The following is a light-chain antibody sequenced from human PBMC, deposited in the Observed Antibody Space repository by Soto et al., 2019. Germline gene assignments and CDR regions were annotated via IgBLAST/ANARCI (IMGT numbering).Light chain of an antibody. CDR3: QHRSSLPLT. CDR2: DAS. Sequence: EIVLTQSPGTLSLSPGERATLSCRASQSVRSFLAWYQQRPGQAPRLLIYDASNRATGIPVRFSGSGSGTDFTLTISSLEPEDFAVYYCQHRSSLPLTFGGGTKVEIK. J-gene: IGKJ4*01. CDR1: QSVRSF. V-gene: IGKV3-11*01.